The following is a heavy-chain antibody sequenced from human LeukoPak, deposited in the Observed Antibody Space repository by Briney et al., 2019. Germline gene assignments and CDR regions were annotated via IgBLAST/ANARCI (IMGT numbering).Heavy chain of an antibody. Sequence: GGSLRLSCAASGFTFSSYSMNWVRQAPGKGLEWVANIKQDGSEKYYVDSVKGRFTISRDNAKNSLYLQMNSLRAEDTAVYYCARESYYDSSGYLPYWGQGTLVTVSS. J-gene: IGHJ4*02. CDR3: ARESYYDSSGYLPY. D-gene: IGHD3-22*01. CDR2: IKQDGSEK. V-gene: IGHV3-7*01. CDR1: GFTFSSYS.